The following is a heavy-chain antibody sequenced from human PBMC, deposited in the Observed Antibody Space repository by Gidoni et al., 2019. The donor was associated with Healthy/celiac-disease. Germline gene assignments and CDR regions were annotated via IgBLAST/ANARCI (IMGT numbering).Heavy chain of an antibody. J-gene: IGHJ4*02. CDR2: ISYDGSNK. Sequence: QVQLVESGGGVVQPGRSLRLSCAASGFTFSSYAMHWVRQAPGKGLEWVAVISYDGSNKYYADSVKGRFTISRDNSKNTLYLQMNSLRAEDTAVYYCARVIVALYSSSPVDYWGQGTLVTVSS. CDR1: GFTFSSYA. D-gene: IGHD6-13*01. V-gene: IGHV3-30-3*01. CDR3: ARVIVALYSSSPVDY.